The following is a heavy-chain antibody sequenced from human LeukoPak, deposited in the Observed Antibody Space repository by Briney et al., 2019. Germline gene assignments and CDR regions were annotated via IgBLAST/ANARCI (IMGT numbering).Heavy chain of an antibody. CDR1: GFTFSSYA. J-gene: IGHJ4*02. CDR2: IWYDGSNK. D-gene: IGHD1-1*01. Sequence: PGGSLRLSCAASGFTFSSYAMHWVRQAPGKGLEWVAVIWYDGSNKYYADSVKGRFTISRDNSKNTLYLQMNSLRAEDTAVYYCAREARTTGTHFDYWGQGTLVTVSS. V-gene: IGHV3-33*08. CDR3: AREARTTGTHFDY.